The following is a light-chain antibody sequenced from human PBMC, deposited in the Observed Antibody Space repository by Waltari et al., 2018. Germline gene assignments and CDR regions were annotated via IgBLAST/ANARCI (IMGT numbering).Light chain of an antibody. CDR1: SGAVGRYNY. J-gene: IGLJ1*01. CDR3: SSYAGSYIYV. Sequence: QSALTQPRSVSGSPGQSVTLPCTGTSGAVGRYNYVSWYQPHPGKAPKLMIYDVNKRPSGVPDRFSGSKSGNTASLTISGLQAEDEADYFCSSYAGSYIYVFGTGTEVTVL. V-gene: IGLV2-11*01. CDR2: DVN.